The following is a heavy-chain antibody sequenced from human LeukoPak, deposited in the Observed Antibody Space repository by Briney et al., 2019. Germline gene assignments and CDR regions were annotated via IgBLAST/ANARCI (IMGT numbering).Heavy chain of an antibody. Sequence: GGSLRLSCAASGFTFSDYYMSWIRQAPGKGLEWVSYISSSGSTIYYADPVKGRFTISRDNAKNSLYLQMNSLGAEDTAVYYCARDIVPRRKSGYPVLFDYWGQGTLVTVSS. D-gene: IGHD3-3*01. CDR2: ISSSGSTI. J-gene: IGHJ4*02. CDR3: ARDIVPRRKSGYPVLFDY. V-gene: IGHV3-11*01. CDR1: GFTFSDYY.